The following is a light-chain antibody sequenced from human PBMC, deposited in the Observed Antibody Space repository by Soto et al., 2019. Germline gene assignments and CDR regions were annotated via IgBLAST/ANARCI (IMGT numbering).Light chain of an antibody. Sequence: EIVLTQSPGTLSLSPGERATLSCRASQSVSSSYLAWYQQKPGQAPRPLIYGASSRATGIPDRFSGSGSGTAFTLPISRLEPEDFAVYYCLQYGSSPYTFGQGTTLESK. J-gene: IGKJ2*01. CDR1: QSVSSSY. V-gene: IGKV3-20*01. CDR2: GAS. CDR3: LQYGSSPYT.